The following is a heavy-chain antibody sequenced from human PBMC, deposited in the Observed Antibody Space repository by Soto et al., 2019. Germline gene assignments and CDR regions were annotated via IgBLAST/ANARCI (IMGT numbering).Heavy chain of an antibody. CDR3: ARQPTTGDTDLWFDP. CDR1: GGSVSSDGYY. V-gene: IGHV4-39*01. D-gene: IGHD2-21*01. J-gene: IGHJ5*02. CDR2: IFYSGST. Sequence: PSETLSLTCTVSGGSVSSDGYYWSWIRQPPGKGLEWLANIFYSGSTYYNPSLASRVTVSVDTSKNEFSLKLRSVTAADTAVYYCARQPTTGDTDLWFDPWGQGTLVTVSS.